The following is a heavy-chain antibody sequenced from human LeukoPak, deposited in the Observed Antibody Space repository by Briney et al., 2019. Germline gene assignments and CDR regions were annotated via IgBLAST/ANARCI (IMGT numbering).Heavy chain of an antibody. CDR3: ARDKKSGESSEIDY. Sequence: GGSLRLSCAASGFTFSNYWVHWVRQAPGKGLVWVSRINRDGSTTKYADSVKGRFTVSRDNAKNTLNLQMNSLRAEDTAVYYCARDKKSGESSEIDYWGQGTLVTVPS. CDR1: GFTFSNYW. V-gene: IGHV3-74*03. CDR2: INRDGSTT. J-gene: IGHJ4*02. D-gene: IGHD3-10*01.